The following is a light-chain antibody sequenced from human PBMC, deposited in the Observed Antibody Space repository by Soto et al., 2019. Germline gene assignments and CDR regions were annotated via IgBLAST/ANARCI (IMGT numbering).Light chain of an antibody. CDR1: SSDAGGYNY. V-gene: IGLV2-14*01. CDR2: DVS. Sequence: QSALTQPASVSGSPGQSITISCTGTSSDAGGYNYVSWYQQHPGKAPKLMIYDVSNRPSGVFNRFSGSKSANTASLTISGLQAEDEADYYCSSYTSGSTRVVGTGTKLTVL. J-gene: IGLJ1*01. CDR3: SSYTSGSTRV.